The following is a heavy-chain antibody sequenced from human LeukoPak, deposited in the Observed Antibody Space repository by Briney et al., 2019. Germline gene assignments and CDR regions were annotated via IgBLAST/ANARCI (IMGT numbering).Heavy chain of an antibody. Sequence: PGGSLRLSCAASGFTFSSYWMSWVRQAPGKGLEWVANIKQDGSEKYYVDSVKGRFTISRDNAKNSLYLQMNSLRAEDTAVYYCAREGCRGVYSGSYYYWGQGTLVTVSS. V-gene: IGHV3-7*01. CDR3: AREGCRGVYSGSYYY. CDR1: GFTFSSYW. CDR2: IKQDGSEK. J-gene: IGHJ4*02. D-gene: IGHD1-26*01.